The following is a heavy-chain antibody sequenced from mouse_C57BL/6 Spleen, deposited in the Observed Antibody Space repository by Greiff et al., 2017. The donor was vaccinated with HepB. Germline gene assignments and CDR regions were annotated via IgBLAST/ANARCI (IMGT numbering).Heavy chain of an antibody. CDR2: INPSSGYT. J-gene: IGHJ1*03. CDR3: ARWDTTVEGYFDV. D-gene: IGHD1-1*01. Sequence: QVHVKQSGAELAKPGASVKLSCKASGYTFTSYWMHWVKQRPGQGLEWIGYINPSSGYTKYNQKFKDKATLTADKSSSTAYMQLSSLTYEDSAVYYCARWDTTVEGYFDVWGTGTTVTVSS. V-gene: IGHV1-7*01. CDR1: GYTFTSYW.